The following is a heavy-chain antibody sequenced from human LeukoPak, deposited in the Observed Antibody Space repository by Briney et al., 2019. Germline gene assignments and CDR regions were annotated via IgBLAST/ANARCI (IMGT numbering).Heavy chain of an antibody. CDR1: GYTFTGYY. Sequence: GASAKVSCKASGYTFTGYYMHWVRQAPGQGLEWMGRINPNSGGTNYAQKFQGRVTMTRDTSISTAYMELSRLRSDDTAVYYCARGRGLRYFDWHLDYWGQGTLVTVSS. D-gene: IGHD3-9*01. CDR2: INPNSGGT. J-gene: IGHJ4*02. V-gene: IGHV1-2*06. CDR3: ARGRGLRYFDWHLDY.